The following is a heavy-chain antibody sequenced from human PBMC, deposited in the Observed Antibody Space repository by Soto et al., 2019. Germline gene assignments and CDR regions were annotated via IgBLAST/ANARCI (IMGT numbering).Heavy chain of an antibody. Sequence: SETLSLTCTVFGDSTRTSYWSWIRQPPGEGLEWIGYLSYSGSTYYNPSLKSRVTISIDTSKNQFSLKLTSMTAADTAVYFCARVSRTGTTGYYFDFWGQGMLVTVSS. D-gene: IGHD1-1*01. CDR2: LSYSGST. CDR3: ARVSRTGTTGYYFDF. CDR1: GDSTRTSY. J-gene: IGHJ4*02. V-gene: IGHV4-59*01.